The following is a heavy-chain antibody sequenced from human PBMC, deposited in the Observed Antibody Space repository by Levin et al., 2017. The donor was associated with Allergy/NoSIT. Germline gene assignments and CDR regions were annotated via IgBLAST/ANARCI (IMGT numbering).Heavy chain of an antibody. D-gene: IGHD2-15*01. CDR1: GDSVSSNSAA. Sequence: SQTLSLTCAISGDSVSSNSAAWNWIRQSPSRGLEWLGRTYYMSKWYNDYAVSVKSRITINPDTSKNQFSLHLNSVTPEDTAVYYCAKEIGYCSGGTCSRGIDYWGQGTLVTVSS. V-gene: IGHV6-1*01. CDR2: TYYMSKWYN. CDR3: AKEIGYCSGGTCSRGIDY. J-gene: IGHJ4*02.